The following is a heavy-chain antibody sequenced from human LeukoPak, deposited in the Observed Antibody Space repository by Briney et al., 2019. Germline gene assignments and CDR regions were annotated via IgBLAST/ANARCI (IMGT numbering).Heavy chain of an antibody. CDR2: ISGSGGST. CDR3: AKLGGSSGYYYGLDV. CDR1: GFTFSSYA. D-gene: IGHD6-6*01. Sequence: GGSLRLSCAASGFTFSSYAMSWVRQAPGKGLEWVSTISGSGGSTYYADSVKGRFTISGDNSKNTLYLQMNTLRAEDTAVYYCAKLGGSSGYYYGLDVWGQGTTVTVSS. J-gene: IGHJ6*02. V-gene: IGHV3-23*01.